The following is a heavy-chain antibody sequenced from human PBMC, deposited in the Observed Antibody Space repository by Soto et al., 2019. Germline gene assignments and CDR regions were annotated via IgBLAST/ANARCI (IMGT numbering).Heavy chain of an antibody. J-gene: IGHJ3*02. V-gene: IGHV1-3*01. CDR2: INAGNTNT. Sequence: ASVKVSCKASGYTFTSYALHWVRQAPGQRLEWMGWINAGNTNTKYSQRFQGRVTFTRDTSASTAYMELSSLRSEDTAVYYCARDRNALTKPYYDFWSGYYEGAFDIWGQGTMVTVSS. CDR1: GYTFTSYA. CDR3: ARDRNALTKPYYDFWSGYYEGAFDI. D-gene: IGHD3-3*01.